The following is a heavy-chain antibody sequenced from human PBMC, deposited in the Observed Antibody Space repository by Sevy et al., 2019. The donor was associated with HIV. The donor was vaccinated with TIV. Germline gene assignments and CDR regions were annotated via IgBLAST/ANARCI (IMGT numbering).Heavy chain of an antibody. CDR1: GFTFSSYA. D-gene: IGHD2-15*01. V-gene: IGHV3-30-3*01. J-gene: IGHJ4*02. CDR2: ISYDGSNK. Sequence: GGSLRLSCAASGFTFSSYALHWVRQAPGKGLEWVAVISYDGSNKCYADSVKGRFTISRDNSKNTLYLQMSSLRAEDMAVYYCARDSVGYCAGGSCYPPDYWGQGTLVTVSS. CDR3: ARDSVGYCAGGSCYPPDY.